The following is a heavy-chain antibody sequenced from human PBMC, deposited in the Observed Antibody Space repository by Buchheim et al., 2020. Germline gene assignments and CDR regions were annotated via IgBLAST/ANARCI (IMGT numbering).Heavy chain of an antibody. CDR1: GFTFSSYG. J-gene: IGHJ2*01. CDR2: ISYDGSNK. Sequence: QVQLVESGGGVVQPGRSLRLSCAASGFTFSSYGMHWVRQAPGKGLEWVAVISYDGSNKYYADSVKGRFTISRDNAKNTLYLQMNSLRAENTAVYYCARGCSSTSCSRYWYFDLWGRGTL. D-gene: IGHD2-2*01. CDR3: ARGCSSTSCSRYWYFDL. V-gene: IGHV3-30*03.